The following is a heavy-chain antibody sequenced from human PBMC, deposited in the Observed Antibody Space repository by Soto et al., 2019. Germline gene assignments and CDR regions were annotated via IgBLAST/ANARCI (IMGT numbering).Heavy chain of an antibody. CDR3: ARDQPYGSGSYYIYYYYYYGMDV. J-gene: IGHJ6*02. D-gene: IGHD3-10*01. Sequence: EVQLVESGGGLVQPGGFLRLSCAASGFTFSSYWMSWVRQAPGKGLEWVANIKQDGSEKYYVDSVKGRFTISRDNAKNSLYLQMNSLRAEDTAVYYCARDQPYGSGSYYIYYYYYYGMDVWGQGTTVTVSS. CDR2: IKQDGSEK. V-gene: IGHV3-7*03. CDR1: GFTFSSYW.